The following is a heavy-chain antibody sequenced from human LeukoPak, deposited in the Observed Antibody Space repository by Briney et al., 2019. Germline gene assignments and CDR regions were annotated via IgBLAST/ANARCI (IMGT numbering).Heavy chain of an antibody. CDR2: IWYDGSNK. CDR3: AKDVVDSSSPDFDY. J-gene: IGHJ4*02. D-gene: IGHD6-6*01. Sequence: PGGSLRLSCAASGLTFSSYGMHWVRQAPGKGLEWVAVIWYDGSNKYYADSVKGRFTISRDNSKNTLYLQMNSLRAEDTAVYYCAKDVVDSSSPDFDYWGQGTLVTVSS. CDR1: GLTFSSYG. V-gene: IGHV3-33*06.